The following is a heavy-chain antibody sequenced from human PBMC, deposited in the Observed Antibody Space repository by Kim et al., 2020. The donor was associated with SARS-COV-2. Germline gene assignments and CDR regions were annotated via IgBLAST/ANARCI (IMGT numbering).Heavy chain of an antibody. CDR3: ARDAPSLTGTDPAHFDY. J-gene: IGHJ4*02. V-gene: IGHV3-48*03. Sequence: VKGRFTISRDNAKNSLYLQMNSLRAEDTAVYYCARDAPSLTGTDPAHFDYWGQGTLVTVSS. D-gene: IGHD1-20*01.